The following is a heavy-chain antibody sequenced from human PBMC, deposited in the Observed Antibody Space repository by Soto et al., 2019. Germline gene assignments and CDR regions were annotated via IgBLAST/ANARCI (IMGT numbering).Heavy chain of an antibody. CDR1: GFTFSSYA. CDR2: ISGSGGST. J-gene: IGHJ1*01. D-gene: IGHD2-21*02. CDR3: AKSPDFAEYFQH. V-gene: IGHV3-23*01. Sequence: GSLRLSCAASGFTFSSYAMSWVRRAPGKGLEWVSAISGSGGSTYYADSVKGRFTISRDNSKNTLYLQMNSLRAEDTAVYYCAKSPDFAEYFQHWGQGTLVTVSS.